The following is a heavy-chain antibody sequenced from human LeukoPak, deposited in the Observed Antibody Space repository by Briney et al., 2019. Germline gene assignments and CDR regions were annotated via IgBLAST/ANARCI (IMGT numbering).Heavy chain of an antibody. CDR1: GGSISSGSYY. CDR3: ARTPIVVVPKYYMDV. V-gene: IGHV4-61*02. CDR2: IYTSGST. J-gene: IGHJ6*03. D-gene: IGHD2-2*01. Sequence: SQTLSLTCTVAGGSISSGSYYWSWIRQPAGKGLEWIGRIYTSGSTNYNPSLKSRVTISVDTSKNQFSLKLSSVTAADTAVYYCARTPIVVVPKYYMDVWGKGTTVTVSS.